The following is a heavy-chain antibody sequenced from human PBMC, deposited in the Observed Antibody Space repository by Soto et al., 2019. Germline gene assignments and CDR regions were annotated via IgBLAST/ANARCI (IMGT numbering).Heavy chain of an antibody. CDR3: AKARLRFLEWLSFDAFDI. Sequence: GGSLRLSCAASGFTFSSYGMHWVRQAPGKGLEWVAVISYDGSNKYYADSVKGRFTISRDNSKNTLYLQMNSLRAEDTAVYYCAKARLRFLEWLSFDAFDIWGQGTMVTVSS. V-gene: IGHV3-30*18. J-gene: IGHJ3*02. CDR1: GFTFSSYG. CDR2: ISYDGSNK. D-gene: IGHD3-3*01.